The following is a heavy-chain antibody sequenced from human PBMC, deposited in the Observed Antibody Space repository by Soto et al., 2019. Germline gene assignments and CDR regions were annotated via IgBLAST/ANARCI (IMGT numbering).Heavy chain of an antibody. CDR2: ISYDGSNK. J-gene: IGHJ4*02. CDR3: AKDKGIAAYFDY. D-gene: IGHD6-13*01. CDR1: GFTFSSYG. V-gene: IGHV3-30*18. Sequence: PGGSLRLSCAASGFTFSSYGMHWVRQAPGKGLEWVAVISYDGSNKYYADSVKGRFTISRDNSKNTLYLQMNSLRAEDTAVYYCAKDKGIAAYFDYWGQGTLVTVSS.